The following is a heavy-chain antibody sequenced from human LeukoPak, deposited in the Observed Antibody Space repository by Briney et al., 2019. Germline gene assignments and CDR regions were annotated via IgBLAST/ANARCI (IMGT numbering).Heavy chain of an antibody. CDR1: GGSISSSNW. CDR2: IYHRGNT. D-gene: IGHD4-23*01. CDR3: ARTYGGNSLDY. J-gene: IGHJ4*02. V-gene: IGHV4-4*02. Sequence: SETLSLTCAVSGGSISSSNWWNWVRQTPGKGLEWIGEIYHRGNTHYNPSLKSRVTMSVDTSTNQFSLKLSSVTAADTAVYYCARTYGGNSLDYWGQGTLVTVSS.